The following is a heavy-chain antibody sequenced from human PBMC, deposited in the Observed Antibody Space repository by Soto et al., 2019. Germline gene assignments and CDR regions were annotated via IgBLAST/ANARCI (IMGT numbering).Heavy chain of an antibody. V-gene: IGHV3-30*18. CDR2: ISYDGSNK. Sequence: QVQLVESGGGVVQPGRSLRLSCAASGFTFSSYGMHWVRQAPGKGLEWVAVISYDGSNKYYADSVKGRFTISRDNSKNTLYLQMNSLRAEDTAVYYCAKDPGYSSGWYVYYYYYYGMDVWGQGTTVTVSS. D-gene: IGHD6-19*01. CDR1: GFTFSSYG. J-gene: IGHJ6*02. CDR3: AKDPGYSSGWYVYYYYYYGMDV.